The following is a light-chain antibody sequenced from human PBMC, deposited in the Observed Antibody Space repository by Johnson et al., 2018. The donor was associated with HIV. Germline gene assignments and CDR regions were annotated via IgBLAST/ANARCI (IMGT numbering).Light chain of an antibody. CDR2: DNN. CDR3: GTWDSRLSAVYV. CDR1: SSNIGNNY. Sequence: QSALTQPPSVSAAPGQKVTISCSGSSSNIGNNYVSWYQQLPGTAPKLLIYDNNKRPSGIPDRFSGSKSGTSATLGITGLQTGDEADYYCGTWDSRLSAVYVFGTGTKVPVL. V-gene: IGLV1-51*01. J-gene: IGLJ1*01.